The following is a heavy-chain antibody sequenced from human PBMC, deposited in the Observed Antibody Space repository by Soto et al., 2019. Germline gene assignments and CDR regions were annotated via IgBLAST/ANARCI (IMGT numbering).Heavy chain of an antibody. D-gene: IGHD6-13*01. J-gene: IGHJ4*02. CDR2: IYYSGST. Sequence: KPSETLSLTCTVSGGSISSYYWSWIRQPPGKGLEWIGYIYYSGSTNYNPSLKSRVTISVDTSKNQFSLKLSSVTAADTAVYYCARGGTQQQLVRSFSYSAQRTLVTVSS. CDR3: ARGGTQQQLVRSFSY. CDR1: GGSISSYY. V-gene: IGHV4-59*01.